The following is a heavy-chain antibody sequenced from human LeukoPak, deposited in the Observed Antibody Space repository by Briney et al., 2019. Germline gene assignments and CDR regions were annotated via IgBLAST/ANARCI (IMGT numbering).Heavy chain of an antibody. Sequence: ASVKVSCKASGYTFTIYDINWVRQAPGQGLEWVGWMNPKSGDTVYAQNFQGGVTMTRDISIGTAYLELDSLRSEDTAVYYCVRGAIFGTTTRGYGMDVWGQGTTVTVSS. D-gene: IGHD3-3*01. CDR1: GYTFTIYD. CDR2: MNPKSGDT. CDR3: VRGAIFGTTTRGYGMDV. V-gene: IGHV1-8*01. J-gene: IGHJ6*02.